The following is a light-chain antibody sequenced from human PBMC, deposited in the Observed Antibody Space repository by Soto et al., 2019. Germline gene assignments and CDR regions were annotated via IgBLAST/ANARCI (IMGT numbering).Light chain of an antibody. CDR1: QDISNS. Sequence: DIQMTHSPSSLSASVGDIVTITCQAGQDISNSLNWYQQKPGKAPKLLIYDASNLKTGVPSRFSGSGSGTDFTFTISSLRPEDIATYYCQHYDSLPPTFGQGTRLEI. V-gene: IGKV1-33*01. CDR2: DAS. J-gene: IGKJ5*01. CDR3: QHYDSLPPT.